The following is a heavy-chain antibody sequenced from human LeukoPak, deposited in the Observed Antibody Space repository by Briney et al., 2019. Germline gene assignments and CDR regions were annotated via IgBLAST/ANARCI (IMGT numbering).Heavy chain of an antibody. J-gene: IGHJ2*01. Sequence: GGSLRLSCTASGFTFDDYAMHWVRQAPGKGLEWVSGISWNSGSIGYADSVKGRFTISRDNAKNSLYLQMNSLRAEDTALYYCAKANYDILTGYYLYWYFDLWGRGTLVTVSS. D-gene: IGHD3-9*01. CDR1: GFTFDDYA. V-gene: IGHV3-9*01. CDR2: ISWNSGSI. CDR3: AKANYDILTGYYLYWYFDL.